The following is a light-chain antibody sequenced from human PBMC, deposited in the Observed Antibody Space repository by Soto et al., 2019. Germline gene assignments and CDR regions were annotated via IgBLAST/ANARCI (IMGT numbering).Light chain of an antibody. CDR2: AAS. CDR3: QQLDSYPIT. J-gene: IGKJ5*01. Sequence: IQVTQSPSSLSASVGDRVTITCRASRGISSYLAWYQQKPGKAPKLLIYAASTLQSGVPSRFSGSGSGTDFTLTISSLQPEDFATYYCQQLDSYPITFGQGTRLEIK. V-gene: IGKV1-9*01. CDR1: RGISSY.